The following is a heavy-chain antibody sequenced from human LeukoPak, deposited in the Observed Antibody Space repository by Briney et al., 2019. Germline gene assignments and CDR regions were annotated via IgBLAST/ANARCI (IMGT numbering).Heavy chain of an antibody. D-gene: IGHD3-16*02. CDR1: GSTFSSYS. V-gene: IGHV3-21*01. CDR2: ISSSSSYI. CDR3: ARDHAFGGVIALDY. J-gene: IGHJ4*02. Sequence: GGSLRLSCAASGSTFSSYSMNWVRQAPGKGLEWVSSISSSSSYIYYADSVKGRFTISRDNAKNSLYLQMNSLRAEDTAVYYCARDHAFGGVIALDYWGQGTLVTVSS.